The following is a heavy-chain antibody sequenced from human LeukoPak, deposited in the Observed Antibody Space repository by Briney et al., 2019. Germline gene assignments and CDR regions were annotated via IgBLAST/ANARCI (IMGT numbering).Heavy chain of an antibody. D-gene: IGHD4-17*01. V-gene: IGHV3-30-3*01. Sequence: GGSLRLSCAASGFTFSSYTIHWVRQPPGKGLEWVAVISFDGSNKYYADSVKGRFTISRDNSKNTLYLQMNSLRAEDTAVYYCARDRDYAFDYWGQGTLVTVSS. CDR2: ISFDGSNK. CDR1: GFTFSSYT. J-gene: IGHJ4*02. CDR3: ARDRDYAFDY.